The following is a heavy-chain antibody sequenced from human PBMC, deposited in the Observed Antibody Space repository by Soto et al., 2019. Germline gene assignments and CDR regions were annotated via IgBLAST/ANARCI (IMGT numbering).Heavy chain of an antibody. D-gene: IGHD3-10*01. Sequence: EVQLVESGGGLVQPGRSLRLSCAASGFAFDDYAMHWVRQAPGKPLEWVSRISWNGGSRGYADSVKGRFTISRDNAKNSLYLQMDSLSVEDRDLYFCAKGGVARGPAGGYYDFWGRGTLVTVSS. CDR3: AKGGVARGPAGGYYDF. CDR2: ISWNGGSR. J-gene: IGHJ4*02. CDR1: GFAFDDYA. V-gene: IGHV3-9*01.